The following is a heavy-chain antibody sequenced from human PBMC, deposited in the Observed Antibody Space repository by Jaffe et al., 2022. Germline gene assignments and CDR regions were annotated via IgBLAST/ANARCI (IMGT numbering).Heavy chain of an antibody. V-gene: IGHV3-23*01. CDR1: GFTFTSFA. D-gene: IGHD5-12*01. CDR3: AKKAPESDRDIVATDS. Sequence: EVQLLESGGGLVQPGGSLRLSCAASGFTFTSFAMSWVRQAPGKGLEWVSGISGSGGNTYYAASVKGRFTISRDNSKNTLYLQMHSLRAEDTAVYYCAKKAPESDRDIVATDSWGQGTLVTVSS. J-gene: IGHJ4*02. CDR2: ISGSGGNT.